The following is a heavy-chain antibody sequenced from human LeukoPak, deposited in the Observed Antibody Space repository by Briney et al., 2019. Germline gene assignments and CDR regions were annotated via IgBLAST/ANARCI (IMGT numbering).Heavy chain of an antibody. D-gene: IGHD2-21*02. CDR2: ISSSSSYI. J-gene: IGHJ4*02. CDR3: AKDLGGRGDSYFDY. V-gene: IGHV3-21*04. Sequence: GGSLRLSCAASGFTFSSYSMNWVRQAPGKGLEWVSSISSSSSYIYYADSVKGRFTISRDNSKNTLYLQMNSLRAEDTAVYYCAKDLGGRGDSYFDYWGQGTLVTVSS. CDR1: GFTFSSYS.